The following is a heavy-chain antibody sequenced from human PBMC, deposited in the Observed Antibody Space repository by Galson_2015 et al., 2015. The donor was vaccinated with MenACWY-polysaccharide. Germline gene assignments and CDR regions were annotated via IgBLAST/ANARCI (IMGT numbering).Heavy chain of an antibody. J-gene: IGHJ4*02. CDR3: AKSRGAAAADY. V-gene: IGHV1-2*02. Sequence: SVKVSCKASGYTFTGYNIHWVRQAPGQGLEWMGWIKPNSGDTNYAQKFQGRVTLTRDTSINTAYIELSSLRSDDTAVYYCAKSRGAAAADYWGQGALVTVSS. CDR1: GYTFTGYN. CDR2: IKPNSGDT. D-gene: IGHD6-13*01.